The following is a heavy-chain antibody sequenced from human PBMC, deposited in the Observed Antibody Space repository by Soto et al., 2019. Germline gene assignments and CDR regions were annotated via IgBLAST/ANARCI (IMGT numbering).Heavy chain of an antibody. CDR3: ERRDEPFQA. CDR1: GFTFSNYG. Sequence: QVQLVESGGGVVQPGTSLRLSCVATGFTFSNYGIHWVRQAPGRGLEWVAVIWHDGSQKYLADSVRGRFTISRDNSKNTAYLQMHSLRAEDTPLYSCERRDEPFQAWGQGTVVTVSS. J-gene: IGHJ4*03. V-gene: IGHV3-33*01. CDR2: IWHDGSQK.